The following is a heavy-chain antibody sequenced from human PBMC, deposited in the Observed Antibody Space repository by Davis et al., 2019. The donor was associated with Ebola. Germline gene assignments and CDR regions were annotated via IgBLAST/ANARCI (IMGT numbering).Heavy chain of an antibody. J-gene: IGHJ3*02. Sequence: GESLKISCVASGFVFRNYVMSWVRQAPGKGLEWVSTLGTSADTYYADPVKGRFTISRDNSKNTLYLQMNGLRVEDTAIYYCAKDTSNIWFDIWGQGTNVTVSS. CDR2: LGTSADT. V-gene: IGHV3-23*01. CDR3: AKDTSNIWFDI. CDR1: GFVFRNYV. D-gene: IGHD1-26*01.